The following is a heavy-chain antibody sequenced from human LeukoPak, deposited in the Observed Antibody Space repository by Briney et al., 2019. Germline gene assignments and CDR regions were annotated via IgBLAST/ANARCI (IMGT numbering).Heavy chain of an antibody. Sequence: SVKVSCKASGGTFSSYAISWVRQAPGQGLEWMGGIIPIFGTANYAQKFQGRVTITTDESTSTAYMELSSLRSEDTAAYYCAHTIWSGYYKFDPWGQGTLVTVSS. J-gene: IGHJ5*02. V-gene: IGHV1-69*05. D-gene: IGHD3-3*01. CDR1: GGTFSSYA. CDR2: IIPIFGTA. CDR3: AHTIWSGYYKFDP.